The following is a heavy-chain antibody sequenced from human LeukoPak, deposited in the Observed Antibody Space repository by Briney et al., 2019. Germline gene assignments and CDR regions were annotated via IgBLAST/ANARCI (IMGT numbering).Heavy chain of an antibody. CDR2: IYYSGST. V-gene: IGHV4-39*07. CDR1: GGSISSSSYY. J-gene: IGHJ3*02. D-gene: IGHD3-16*01. Sequence: PSETLSLTCTVSGGSISSSSYYWGWIRQPPGKGLEWIGSIYYSGSTYYNPSLKSRVTISVDTSKNQFSLKLSSVTAADTAVYYCARGPTVGAFDIWGQGTMVTVSS. CDR3: ARGPTVGAFDI.